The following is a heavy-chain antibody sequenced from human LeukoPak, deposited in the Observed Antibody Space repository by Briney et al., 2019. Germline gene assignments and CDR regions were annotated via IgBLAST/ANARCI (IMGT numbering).Heavy chain of an antibody. V-gene: IGHV3-13*01. D-gene: IGHD2-15*01. CDR2: TGTAGDT. J-gene: IGHJ4*02. CDR3: ARGPAGYCSGGSCYFDY. CDR1: GFTFSSYD. Sequence: TGGSLRLSCAASGFTFSSYDMHWVRQATGKGLEWVSATGTAGDTYYPGSVKGRFTISRENAKNSLYLQMNSLRAGDTAVYYCARGPAGYCSGGSCYFDYWGQGTLVTVSS.